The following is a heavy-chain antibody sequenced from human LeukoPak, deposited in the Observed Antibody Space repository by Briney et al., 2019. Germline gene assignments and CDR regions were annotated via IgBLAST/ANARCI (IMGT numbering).Heavy chain of an antibody. J-gene: IGHJ3*02. CDR2: IYPGDSDT. CDR3: ARSTYYYDSSGYPDDAFDI. Sequence: GESLKISCKGSGYSFTSYWIGWVRQLPGKGLEWMGIIYPGDSDTRYSQSFQGQVTISADKSISTAYLQWSSLKASDTAMYYCARSTYYYDSSGYPDDAFDIWGQGTMVTVSS. D-gene: IGHD3-22*01. V-gene: IGHV5-51*01. CDR1: GYSFTSYW.